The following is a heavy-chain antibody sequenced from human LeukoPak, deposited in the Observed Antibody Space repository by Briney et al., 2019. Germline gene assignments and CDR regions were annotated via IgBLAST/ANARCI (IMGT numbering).Heavy chain of an antibody. CDR3: ARASYSGSYNDAFDI. CDR1: GGTFSSYA. J-gene: IGHJ3*02. CDR2: IIPILGIA. V-gene: IGHV1-69*04. D-gene: IGHD1-26*01. Sequence: VASVKVSCKASGGTFSSYAISWVRQAPGQGLEWMGRIIPILGIANYAQKFQGRVTITADKSTSTAYMELSSLRSEDTAVYYCARASYSGSYNDAFDIWGQGTMVTVSS.